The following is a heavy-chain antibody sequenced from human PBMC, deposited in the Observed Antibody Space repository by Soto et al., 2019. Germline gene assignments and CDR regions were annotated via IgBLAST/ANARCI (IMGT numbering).Heavy chain of an antibody. J-gene: IGHJ6*02. Sequence: GGSLRLSCAASGFTFRNAWMNWVRQAPGKGLEWVGRIKSKTDGGTTDYAAPVKGRFTISRDDSKNTLYLQMNSLKTEDTAVYYCTTESSNYAYYYYYGMDVWGQGTTVTVSS. D-gene: IGHD4-4*01. CDR3: TTESSNYAYYYYYGMDV. V-gene: IGHV3-15*07. CDR1: GFTFRNAW. CDR2: IKSKTDGGTT.